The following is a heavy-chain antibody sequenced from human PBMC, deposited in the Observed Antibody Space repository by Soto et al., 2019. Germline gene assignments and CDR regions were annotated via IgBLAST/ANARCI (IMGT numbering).Heavy chain of an antibody. D-gene: IGHD3-9*01. Sequence: SESLSLTCTVSGDSLSSGGHYWSWIRQHPGKGLEWIGHIYDSVNTYYSPSLRSRVTISADMSKNQFSLNLRSVTAADTAVYYCARVDHRGYFAILTDYWGQGTLVTVSS. CDR1: GDSLSSGGHY. CDR2: IYDSVNT. V-gene: IGHV4-31*03. CDR3: ARVDHRGYFAILTDY. J-gene: IGHJ4*02.